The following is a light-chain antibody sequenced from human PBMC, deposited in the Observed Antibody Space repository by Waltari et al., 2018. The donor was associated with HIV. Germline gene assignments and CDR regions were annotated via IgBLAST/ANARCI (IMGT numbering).Light chain of an antibody. V-gene: IGLV3-19*01. J-gene: IGLJ3*02. CDR3: NSRDTTGNHWV. CDR1: SLRSYY. CDR2: GKN. Sequence: SSDLTQDPAVSVALGQTVRITCQGDSLRSYYATWFQQKPGQAPVHVLYGKNNRPSGIPDRFSGSKSGSTASLTITGAQAEDEADYHCNSRDTTGNHWVFGGGTTLTVL.